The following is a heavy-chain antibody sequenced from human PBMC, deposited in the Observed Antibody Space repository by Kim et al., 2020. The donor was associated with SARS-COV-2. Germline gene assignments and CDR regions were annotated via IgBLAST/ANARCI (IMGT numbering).Heavy chain of an antibody. D-gene: IGHD3-10*01. J-gene: IGHJ3*02. CDR3: ARPLWFGESPAAFDI. V-gene: IGHV3-7*04. Sequence: DSVKGRFTISRANAKNSLYLQMNSLRAEDTAVYYCARPLWFGESPAAFDIWGQGTMVTVSS.